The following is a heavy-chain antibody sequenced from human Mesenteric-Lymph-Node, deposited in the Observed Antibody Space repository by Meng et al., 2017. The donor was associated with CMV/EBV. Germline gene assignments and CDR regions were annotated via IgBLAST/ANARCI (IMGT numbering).Heavy chain of an antibody. D-gene: IGHD5-18*01. CDR1: GYPFTANF. CDR3: ARDPGGYFWFDS. CDR2: INPNSGAT. V-gene: IGHV1-2*02. Sequence: CQASGYPFTANFLHWVRQAPGQGLEWMGWINPNSGATNSPQNFQGRVTMTRDTSINTAYIHLSTLRSDDTAVYFCARDPGGYFWFDSWGQGTLVTVSS. J-gene: IGHJ5*01.